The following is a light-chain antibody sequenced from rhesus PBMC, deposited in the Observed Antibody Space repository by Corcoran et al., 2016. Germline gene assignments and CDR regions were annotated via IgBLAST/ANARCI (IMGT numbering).Light chain of an antibody. V-gene: IGKV2S8*01. Sequence: DVVMTQSPLSLPVTPGQPASISCRSSQSLVHSVGKTYLNWLQQKPGQPPLRLIYQVSNRDSEVPDRFRGSGAGTDFTLKISRGETEDVWVYYCVQGTNVPTFGGGTKVGIK. CDR1: QSLVHSVGKTY. J-gene: IGKJ4*01. CDR2: QVS. CDR3: VQGTNVPT.